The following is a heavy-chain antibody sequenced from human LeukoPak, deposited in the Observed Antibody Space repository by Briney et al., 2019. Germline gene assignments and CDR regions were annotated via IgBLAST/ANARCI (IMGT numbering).Heavy chain of an antibody. D-gene: IGHD3-22*01. J-gene: IGHJ4*02. CDR2: ISGSGGST. V-gene: IGHV3-23*01. Sequence: GGSLRLSCAASGFTFSSYAMSWVRQAPGKGLEWVSAISGSGGSTYYADSVKGRFTISRDNSKNMLYLQMNSLRAEDTAVYYCAKVEYYHSSGYLDYWGQGTLVTVSS. CDR1: GFTFSSYA. CDR3: AKVEYYHSSGYLDY.